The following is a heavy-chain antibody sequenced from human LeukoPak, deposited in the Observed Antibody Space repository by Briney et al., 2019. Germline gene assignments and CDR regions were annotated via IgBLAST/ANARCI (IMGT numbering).Heavy chain of an antibody. CDR1: GFTFDDYA. V-gene: IGHV3-9*01. CDR2: ISWNSGSI. D-gene: IGHD1-7*01. J-gene: IGHJ4*02. Sequence: GGSLRLSCAASGFTFDDYAMHWVRQAPGKGLEWVSGISWNSGSIGYADSVKGRFTISRDNAKNSLYLQMNSLRAEDTALYYCAKDVTGTLEAIDYWGQGTLVTVSS. CDR3: AKDVTGTLEAIDY.